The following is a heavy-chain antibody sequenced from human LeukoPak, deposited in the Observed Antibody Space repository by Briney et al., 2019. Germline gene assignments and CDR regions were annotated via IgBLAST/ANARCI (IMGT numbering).Heavy chain of an antibody. V-gene: IGHV3-23*01. Sequence: GGSLRLSCAASGFTFRTYAMSWVRQAPGKGLEWVSSVFRGGDSRDYADSVKGRFAISRDNSKNMLSLQMNSLRVEDTAVYYCARRAGAYSHPYDYWGQGTLVSVSS. D-gene: IGHD4/OR15-4a*01. J-gene: IGHJ4*02. CDR2: VFRGGDSR. CDR1: GFTFRTYA. CDR3: ARRAGAYSHPYDY.